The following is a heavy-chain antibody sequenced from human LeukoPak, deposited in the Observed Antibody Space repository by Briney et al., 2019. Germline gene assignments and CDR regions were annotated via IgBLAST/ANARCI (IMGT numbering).Heavy chain of an antibody. Sequence: ASVTVSCKASGYTFTGYYMHWVRQAPGQGLEWMGWINPNSGGTNYAQKFQGRVTITTDTSISNAYMQLSRLRSAATAVYYCPRTERSYESIGYYLSHFDYGGQGTLATVSS. V-gene: IGHV1-2*02. CDR3: PRTERSYESIGYYLSHFDY. CDR2: INPNSGGT. CDR1: GYTFTGYY. J-gene: IGHJ4*02. D-gene: IGHD3-22*01.